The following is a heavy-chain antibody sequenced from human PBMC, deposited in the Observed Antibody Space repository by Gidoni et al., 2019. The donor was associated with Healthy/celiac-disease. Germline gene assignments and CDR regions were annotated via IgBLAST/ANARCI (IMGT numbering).Heavy chain of an antibody. D-gene: IGHD1-7*01. J-gene: IGHJ4*02. V-gene: IGHV3-23*01. CDR3: AKVYPPPETGTKGDFDY. CDR2: ISGSGGIT. CDR1: GFTFSSYA. Sequence: EVQLLESGGGLVQPGGSLRLSCAASGFTFSSYAMSWVRQAPGKGLGWVLAISGSGGITYYADSVEGRFTISRDNSKNTLYLQMNSLRAEDTAVYYCAKVYPPPETGTKGDFDYWGQGTLVTVSS.